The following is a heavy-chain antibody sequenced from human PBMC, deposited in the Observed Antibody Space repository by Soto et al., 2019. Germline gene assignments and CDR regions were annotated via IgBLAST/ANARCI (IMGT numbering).Heavy chain of an antibody. J-gene: IGHJ4*02. CDR2: INHSGST. V-gene: IGHV4-34*01. Sequence: SETLSLTCAVYGGSFSGYYWSWIRQPPGKGLEWIGEINHSGSTNYNPSLKSRVTISVDTSKNQFSLKLSSVTAADTAVYYCARGRFRGYVQPFYFDYWGQGTLVTVS. D-gene: IGHD5-12*01. CDR1: GGSFSGYY. CDR3: ARGRFRGYVQPFYFDY.